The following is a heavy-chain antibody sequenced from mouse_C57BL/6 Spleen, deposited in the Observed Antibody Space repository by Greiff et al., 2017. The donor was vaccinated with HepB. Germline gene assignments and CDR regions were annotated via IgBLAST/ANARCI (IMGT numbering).Heavy chain of an antibody. CDR1: GFSLTSYG. CDR2: IWGVGST. CDR3: ARSAYYYGSSYVDAMDY. J-gene: IGHJ4*01. D-gene: IGHD1-1*01. V-gene: IGHV2-6*01. Sequence: VKVVESGPGLVAPSQSLSITCTVSGFSLTSYGVDWVRQSPGKGLEWLGVIWGVGSTNYNSALKSRLSISKDNSKSQVFLKMNSLQTDDTAMYYCARSAYYYGSSYVDAMDYWGQGTSVTVSS.